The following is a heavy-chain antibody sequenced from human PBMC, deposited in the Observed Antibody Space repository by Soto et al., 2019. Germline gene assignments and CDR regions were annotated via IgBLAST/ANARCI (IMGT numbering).Heavy chain of an antibody. V-gene: IGHV1-69*13. CDR1: GGTFSSYA. CDR2: IIPIFGTA. D-gene: IGHD3-16*02. CDR3: AREHELRMITFGGVIGWRSDAFDI. J-gene: IGHJ3*02. Sequence: SVKVSCEASGGTFSSYAISWVRQAPGQGLEWMGGIIPIFGTANYAQKFQGRVTITADESTSTAYMELSSLRSEDTAVYYCAREHELRMITFGGVIGWRSDAFDIWGQGTMVTVSS.